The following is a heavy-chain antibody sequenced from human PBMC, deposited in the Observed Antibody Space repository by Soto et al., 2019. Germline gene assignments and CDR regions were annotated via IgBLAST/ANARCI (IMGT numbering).Heavy chain of an antibody. CDR3: ARAVPRGIDAFDI. D-gene: IGHD3-16*01. Sequence: EVQLVESGGCLVKPGGSLRLSCAASGFTFSSYSMNWVREAPGKGLEWVSSISSSSSYIYYADSVKGRFTISRDNAKNSLYLQMNSLRAEDTAVYYCARAVPRGIDAFDIWGQGTMVTVSS. J-gene: IGHJ3*02. CDR1: GFTFSSYS. V-gene: IGHV3-21*01. CDR2: ISSSSSYI.